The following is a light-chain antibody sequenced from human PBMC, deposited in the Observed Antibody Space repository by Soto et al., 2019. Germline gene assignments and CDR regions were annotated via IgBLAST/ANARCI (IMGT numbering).Light chain of an antibody. CDR2: GNS. CDR3: QSYDTPVYV. Sequence: QAVVTQPPSVSGAPGQRVTISCTGSSSNIGAGYDVHWYQQLPGAAPKLLIYGNSNRPSGVPDRFSGSRSGTSASLAITGLQPEDEADYYCQSYDTPVYVFGGGTQLTVL. V-gene: IGLV1-40*01. CDR1: SSNIGAGYD. J-gene: IGLJ7*01.